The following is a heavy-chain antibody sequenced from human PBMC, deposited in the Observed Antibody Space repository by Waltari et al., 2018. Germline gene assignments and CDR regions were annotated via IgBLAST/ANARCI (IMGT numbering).Heavy chain of an antibody. D-gene: IGHD7-27*01. CDR2: IVVGSGNT. J-gene: IGHJ3*02. Sequence: QMQLVQSGPEVKKPGTSVKFSCTASGFTFTSSAMQWVRQARGQRLEWIGWIVVGSGNTNYAQKFQERVTITRDMSTSTAYMELSSLRSEDTAVYYCAANGLNWGHDAFDIWGQGTMVTVSS. V-gene: IGHV1-58*02. CDR1: GFTFTSSA. CDR3: AANGLNWGHDAFDI.